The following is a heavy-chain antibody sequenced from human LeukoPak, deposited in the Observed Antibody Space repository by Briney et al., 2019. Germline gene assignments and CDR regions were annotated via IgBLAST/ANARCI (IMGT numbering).Heavy chain of an antibody. CDR3: AKPSGEHFDY. J-gene: IGHJ4*02. CDR2: TSYDGSTK. V-gene: IGHV3-30*18. CDR1: GFTFSNYG. Sequence: GGSLRLSCAVSGFTFSNYGMHWVRRAPGKGLEWVALTSYDGSTKYYADSVKGRFIISKDNSRNTLYLQMNSLKVDDTAMYYCAKPSGEHFDYWGQGTLVTVSS.